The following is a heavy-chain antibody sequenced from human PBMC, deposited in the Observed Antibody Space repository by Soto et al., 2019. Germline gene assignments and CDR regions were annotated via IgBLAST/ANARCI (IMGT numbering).Heavy chain of an antibody. CDR1: GGSFSIYA. J-gene: IGHJ6*02. CDR2: ISTICGTA. CDR3: ARTESYPHYGMDV. Sequence: SVKVSCKACGGSFSIYAIGWVRQAPGQGVEWMGGISTICGTANYAQKFKGRVTITADESTSTAYMELSSLRSEDTAVYYCARTESYPHYGMDVWGQGTTVTVSS. V-gene: IGHV1-69*13. D-gene: IGHD3-16*02.